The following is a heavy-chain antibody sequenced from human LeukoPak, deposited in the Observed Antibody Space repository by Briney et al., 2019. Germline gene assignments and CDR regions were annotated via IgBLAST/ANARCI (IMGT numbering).Heavy chain of an antibody. D-gene: IGHD4-17*01. Sequence: PGRSLRLSCAASGFTFSSYGMHWVRQAPGKGLEWVAVIWYDGSNKYYADSVKGRFTISRDNSKNTLYLQMNSLRAEDTAVYYCAEDDDYGDYTIDYWGQGTLVTVSS. V-gene: IGHV3-33*06. CDR2: IWYDGSNK. CDR3: AEDDDYGDYTIDY. J-gene: IGHJ4*02. CDR1: GFTFSSYG.